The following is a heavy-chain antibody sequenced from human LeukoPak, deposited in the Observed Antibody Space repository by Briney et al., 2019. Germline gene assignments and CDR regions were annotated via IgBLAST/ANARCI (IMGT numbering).Heavy chain of an antibody. J-gene: IGHJ3*02. Sequence: GGSLRLSCAASGFTFSGYAMHWVRQAPGKGLEWVAVISYDGSNKYYADSVKGRFTISRDNSKNTLYLQMNSLRSDDTAVYYCASGCTNGVCYNDAFDIWGQGTMVTVSS. CDR3: ASGCTNGVCYNDAFDI. D-gene: IGHD2-8*01. CDR1: GFTFSGYA. CDR2: ISYDGSNK. V-gene: IGHV3-30-3*01.